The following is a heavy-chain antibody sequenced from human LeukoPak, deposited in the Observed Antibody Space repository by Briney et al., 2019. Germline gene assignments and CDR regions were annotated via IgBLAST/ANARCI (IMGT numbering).Heavy chain of an antibody. Sequence: ASVEVSCKASGYTFTSYAMNWVRQAPGQGLEWMGWINTNTGNPTYAQGFTGRVVFSLDTSVSTAYLQISSLKAEDTAVYYCASDTTVTTDWFDPWGQGTLVTVSS. J-gene: IGHJ5*02. D-gene: IGHD4-17*01. CDR1: GYTFTSYA. V-gene: IGHV7-4-1*02. CDR2: INTNTGNP. CDR3: ASDTTVTTDWFDP.